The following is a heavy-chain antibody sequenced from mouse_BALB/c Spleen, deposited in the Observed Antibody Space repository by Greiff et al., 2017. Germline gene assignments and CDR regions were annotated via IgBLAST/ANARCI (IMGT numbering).Heavy chain of an antibody. J-gene: IGHJ4*01. CDR2: INPYNGAT. D-gene: IGHD4-1*01. V-gene: IGHV1-31*01. Sequence: VQLQQSGPELVKPGASVKISCKASGYSFTGYYMHWVKQSHVKSLEWIGRINPYNGATSYNQNFKDKASLTVDKSSSTAYMELHSLTSEDSAVYYCASGRSHYAMDYWGQGTSVTVSS. CDR1: GYSFTGYY. CDR3: ASGRSHYAMDY.